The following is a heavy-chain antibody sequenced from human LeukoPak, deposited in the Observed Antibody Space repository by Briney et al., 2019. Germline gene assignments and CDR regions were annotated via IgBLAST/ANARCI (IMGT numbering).Heavy chain of an antibody. D-gene: IGHD4-17*01. CDR2: IYSGGNT. Sequence: GGSLRLSCAVSGFTFSSYAMHWVRQAPGKGLEWVSFIYSGGNTLYSDSVKGRFTISRDNSKNTLYLQMNSLRAEDTAVYYCARRAGEYSHPYDYWGQGTLVTVSS. V-gene: IGHV3-53*01. CDR3: ARRAGEYSHPYDY. CDR1: GFTFSSYA. J-gene: IGHJ4*02.